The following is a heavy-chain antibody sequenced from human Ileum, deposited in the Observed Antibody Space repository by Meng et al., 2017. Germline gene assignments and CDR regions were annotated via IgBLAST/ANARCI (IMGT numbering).Heavy chain of an antibody. V-gene: IGHV1-18*01. Sequence: ASVKVSCKASGYTFTNYDVSWVRQAPGQGLEWMGSISGYNGNTNCIKKFQGRVTMTRDTSTSTAYMELRSLTSDDTAMYYCARHHNILDYWGQGTLVTVSS. CDR3: ARHHNILDY. CDR1: GYTFTNYD. J-gene: IGHJ4*02. D-gene: IGHD2/OR15-2a*01. CDR2: ISGYNGNT.